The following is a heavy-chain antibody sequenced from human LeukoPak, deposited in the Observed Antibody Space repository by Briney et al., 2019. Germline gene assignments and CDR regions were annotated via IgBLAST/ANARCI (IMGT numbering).Heavy chain of an antibody. CDR1: GYSISSGYY. CDR2: IYHSGST. Sequence: PSETLSLTCAVSGYSISSGYYWGWIRQPPGKGLEWIGSIYHSGSTYYNPSLKSRVTISVDTSKNQFSLKLSSVTAADTAVYYCARSPIGWELLSGGAFDIWGQGTMVTVSS. CDR3: ARSPIGWELLSGGAFDI. V-gene: IGHV4-38-2*01. J-gene: IGHJ3*02. D-gene: IGHD1-26*01.